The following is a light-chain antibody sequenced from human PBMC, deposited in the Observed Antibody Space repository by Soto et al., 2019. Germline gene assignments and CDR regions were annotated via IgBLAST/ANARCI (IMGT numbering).Light chain of an antibody. J-gene: IGKJ4*01. CDR3: QQYNSYPLT. CDR1: QSISSW. V-gene: IGKV1-5*03. Sequence: DIQMTQSPSTLSASVGDRATISCRSSQSISSWLAWYQQKPGKPPKLLIYKASSLESGVASRFSGSGSGTEFTLTISSLQPDDFATYYCQQYNSYPLTFGGGTKVDIK. CDR2: KAS.